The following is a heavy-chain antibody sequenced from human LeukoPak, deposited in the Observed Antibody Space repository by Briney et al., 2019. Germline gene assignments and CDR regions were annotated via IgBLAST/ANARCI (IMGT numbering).Heavy chain of an antibody. Sequence: SQTLSLTCTVSGGSISSGDYYWSWIRQTPGKGLEWIGYIYYSGSTYYNPSLKSRVTMSVDTSKNQFSLHLSSVTAADTAVYYCARVPSYSSGYERYYFDYWGQGTLVTVSS. CDR1: GGSISSGDYY. J-gene: IGHJ4*02. D-gene: IGHD3-22*01. CDR2: IYYSGST. CDR3: ARVPSYSSGYERYYFDY. V-gene: IGHV4-30-4*08.